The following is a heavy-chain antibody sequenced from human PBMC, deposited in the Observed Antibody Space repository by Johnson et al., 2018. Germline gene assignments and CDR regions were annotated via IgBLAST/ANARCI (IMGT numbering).Heavy chain of an antibody. CDR2: ISSSSSYI. CDR3: QVTALVSYFDFWSASDDYYYYYGMDV. CDR1: GFTFSSYS. J-gene: IGHJ6*02. Sequence: VQLVESGGGLVKPGGSLRLSCAASGFTFSSYSMNWVRQAPGKGLEWVSSISSSSSYIYYAESVKGRFTVSRDNAKNSLSLQMNPLGAEETAVYYCQVTALVSYFDFWSASDDYYYYYGMDVWGQVTTVTVSS. V-gene: IGHV3-21*01. D-gene: IGHD3-3*01.